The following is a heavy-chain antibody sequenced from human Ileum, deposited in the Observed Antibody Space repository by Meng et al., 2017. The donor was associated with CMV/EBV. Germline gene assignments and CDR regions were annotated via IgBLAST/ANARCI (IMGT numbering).Heavy chain of an antibody. Sequence: IGIGDYYWSWIRQPPGKGLEWIGYIYYSGSTYYNPSLKSRVTISVDTSKNQFSLKLSSVTAADTAVYYCARVPGYYDSSGSMNWFDPWGQGTLVTVSS. V-gene: IGHV4-30-4*08. J-gene: IGHJ5*02. CDR2: IYYSGST. CDR3: ARVPGYYDSSGSMNWFDP. CDR1: IGIGDYY. D-gene: IGHD3-22*01.